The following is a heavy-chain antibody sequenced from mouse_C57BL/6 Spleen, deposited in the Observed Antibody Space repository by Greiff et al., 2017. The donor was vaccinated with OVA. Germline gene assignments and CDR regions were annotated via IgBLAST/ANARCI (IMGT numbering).Heavy chain of an antibody. V-gene: IGHV7-1*01. CDR2: SRNKANDYTT. D-gene: IGHD2-10*01. CDR1: GFTFSDFY. Sequence: EVQRVESGGGLVQSGRSLILSCATSGFTFSDFYMEWVRQAPGKGLEWIAASRNKANDYTTEYSASVKGRFIVSRDTSQSILYLQMNALRAEDTAIYYCARVPTLGWYFDVWGTGTTVTVSS. J-gene: IGHJ1*03. CDR3: ARVPTLGWYFDV.